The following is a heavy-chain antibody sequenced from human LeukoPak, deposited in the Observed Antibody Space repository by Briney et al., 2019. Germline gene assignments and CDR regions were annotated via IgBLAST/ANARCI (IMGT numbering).Heavy chain of an antibody. CDR2: ISFSGDRI. J-gene: IGHJ3*01. V-gene: IGHV3-23*01. Sequence: GRSLRPSCAASGFTFSDSATTWVRQAPGKWREWVSFISFSGDRIYYADSVRGGFTISRDNSKDTLYLQMNSLRAEDTAIYYCARDIQLSTWGLGTMVTVSS. CDR3: ARDIQLST. CDR1: GFTFSDSA. D-gene: IGHD5-24*01.